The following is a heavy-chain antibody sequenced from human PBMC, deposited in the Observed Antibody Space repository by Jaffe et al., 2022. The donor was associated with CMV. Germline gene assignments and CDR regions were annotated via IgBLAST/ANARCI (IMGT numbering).Heavy chain of an antibody. CDR1: GFTFSAYE. CDR2: MSSSGDTV. D-gene: IGHD3-10*01. V-gene: IGHV3-48*03. J-gene: IGHJ3*01. CDR3: ATAYYHDGLGYPHDAFDV. Sequence: EVRLVESGGGLEQPGRSLRLACVASGFTFSAYEMNWVRQAPGKGLEWISYMSSSGDTVHYADSVKGRFTISRDNAKNSLFLQMHSLRVEDTAVYYCATAYYHDGLGYPHDAFDVWGLGTMVTVSS.